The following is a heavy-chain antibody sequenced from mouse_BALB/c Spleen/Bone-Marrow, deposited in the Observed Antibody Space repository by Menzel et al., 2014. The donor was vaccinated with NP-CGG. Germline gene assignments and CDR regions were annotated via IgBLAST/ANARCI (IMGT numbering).Heavy chain of an antibody. J-gene: IGHJ4*01. V-gene: IGHV1-55*01. CDR2: IYPVSAST. CDR1: GYNFTSYW. Sequence: QVQLQQSGAERVKPGTSVTLSCKASGYNFTSYWVNWVKLRPGQGLEWIGDIYPVSASTNYNEKFRSKARLTVDTSSSTAYMQLSNLASDVSALYYCASGVYYAMDYWGQGTSVTVSS. CDR3: ASGVYYAMDY.